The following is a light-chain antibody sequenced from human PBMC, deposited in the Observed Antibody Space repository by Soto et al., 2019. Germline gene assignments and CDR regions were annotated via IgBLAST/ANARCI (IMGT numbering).Light chain of an antibody. Sequence: EIVLTQSPGTLSLFPWQRATLSCRASQSVSSVYLARYHQTPGPAPRLLIYRASRRATGIPERFSDSGSGTDFTLTITRLEPEDFAVYYCKQYDFGGGTKVDI. CDR2: RAS. CDR3: KQYD. J-gene: IGKJ4*01. V-gene: IGKV3-20*01. CDR1: QSVSSVY.